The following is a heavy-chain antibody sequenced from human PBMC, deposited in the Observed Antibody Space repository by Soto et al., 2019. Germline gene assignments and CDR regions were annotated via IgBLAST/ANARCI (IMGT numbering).Heavy chain of an antibody. CDR3: ARVGHSSSQGWFDP. D-gene: IGHD6-13*01. CDR1: GGTFSSYA. Sequence: ASVKVSCKASGGTFSSYAISWVRQAPGQGLEWMGGIIPIFGTANYAQKFQGRVTITADESTSTAYMELSSLRSEDTAVYYCARVGHSSSQGWFDPWGQGTLVTVSS. V-gene: IGHV1-69*13. J-gene: IGHJ5*02. CDR2: IIPIFGTA.